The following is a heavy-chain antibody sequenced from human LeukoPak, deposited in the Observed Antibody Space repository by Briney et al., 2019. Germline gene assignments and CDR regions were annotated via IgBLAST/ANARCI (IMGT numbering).Heavy chain of an antibody. D-gene: IGHD4-17*01. J-gene: IGHJ5*02. CDR2: ISAYNGNT. CDR1: GYTFTNYG. CDR3: ATDLVYGDYESWLDP. V-gene: IGHV1-18*01. Sequence: ASVKVSCKASGYTFTNYGVSWVRQAPGQGLEWMGWISAYNGNTNYAQKLQGRVTMTTDTSTSTAYMELRSLRSEDTAVYYCATDLVYGDYESWLDPWGQGTLVTVSS.